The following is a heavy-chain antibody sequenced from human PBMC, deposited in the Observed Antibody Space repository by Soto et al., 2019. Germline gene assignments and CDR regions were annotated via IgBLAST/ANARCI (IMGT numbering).Heavy chain of an antibody. CDR1: GGSISSYY. CDR2: IYYSGST. CDR3: ARDRYDSSGYYYEDYYYGMDV. V-gene: IGHV4-59*01. J-gene: IGHJ6*02. Sequence: PSETLSLTCTVSGGSISSYYWSWIRQPPGKGLEWIGYIYYSGSTNYNPSLKSRVTISVDTSKNQFSLKLSSVTAADTAVYCCARDRYDSSGYYYEDYYYGMDVWGQGTTVTVSS. D-gene: IGHD3-22*01.